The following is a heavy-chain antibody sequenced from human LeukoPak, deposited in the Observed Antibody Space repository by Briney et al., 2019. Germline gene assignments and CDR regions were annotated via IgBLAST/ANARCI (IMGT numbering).Heavy chain of an antibody. J-gene: IGHJ4*02. V-gene: IGHV4-39*02. CDR2: IHYSGST. CDR1: GGSISSNRYY. CDR3: ARGRTVWDY. Sequence: SETLSLTCTVSGGSISSNRYYWGWIRQPPGKGLEWIGNIHYSGSTYYNPSLKTRVTISEDTSKNQFSLKLSSVTAADTAVYYCARGRTVWDYWGQGTLVTVSS. D-gene: IGHD4-17*01.